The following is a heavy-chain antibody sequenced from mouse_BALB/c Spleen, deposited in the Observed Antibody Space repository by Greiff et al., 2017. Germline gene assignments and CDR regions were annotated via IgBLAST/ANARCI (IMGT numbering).Heavy chain of an antibody. CDR1: GFTFSSYT. V-gene: IGHV5-12-2*01. CDR3: ARQITGTWYFDV. J-gene: IGHJ1*01. D-gene: IGHD4-1*01. Sequence: EVKLVESGGGLVQPGGSLKLSCAASGFTFSSYTMSWVRQTPEKRLEWVAYISNGGGSTYYPDTVKGRFTISRDNAKNTLYLQMSSLKSEDTAMYYCARQITGTWYFDVWGAGTTVTVSS. CDR2: ISNGGGST.